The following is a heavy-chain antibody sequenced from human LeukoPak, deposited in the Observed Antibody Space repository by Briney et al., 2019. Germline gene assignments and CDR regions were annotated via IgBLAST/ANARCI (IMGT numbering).Heavy chain of an antibody. V-gene: IGHV1-69*13. CDR2: IIPIFGTA. J-gene: IGHJ4*02. CDR1: GYTFTGYY. CDR3: ARGGAGQQLVDDPYYFDY. Sequence: SVKVSCKASGYTFTGYYMHWVRQAPGQGLGWMGGIIPIFGTANYAQKFQGRVTITADESTSTAYMELSSLRSEDTAVYYCARGGAGQQLVDDPYYFDYWGQGTLVTVSS. D-gene: IGHD6-6*01.